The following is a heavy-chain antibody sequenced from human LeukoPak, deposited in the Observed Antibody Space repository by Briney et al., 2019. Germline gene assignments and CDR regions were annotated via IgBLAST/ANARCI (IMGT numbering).Heavy chain of an antibody. V-gene: IGHV4-59*01. CDR2: IYYIGST. Sequence: SETLSLTCTVSGGSITSCYWSWIRQPPGKGLEWLGYIYYIGSTNYNPSLENRVTISVDTSKNQFSLRLSSVTAADTAVYYCARLGGYSYYYDSSGYRLGELDYWGQGTLVTVSS. CDR1: GGSITSCY. CDR3: ARLGGYSYYYDSSGYRLGELDY. J-gene: IGHJ4*02. D-gene: IGHD3-22*01.